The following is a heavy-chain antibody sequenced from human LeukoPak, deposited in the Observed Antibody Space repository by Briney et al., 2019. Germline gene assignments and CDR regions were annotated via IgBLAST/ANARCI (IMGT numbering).Heavy chain of an antibody. D-gene: IGHD5-24*01. CDR3: ARERDGYPEGFXY. CDR2: INPNSGGT. Sequence: VASVKVSCKTSEYTFIGYYMHWVRQAPGQGLEWMGRINPNSGGTNYAQKFQGRVTMTRDTSISTAYMELSRLRSDDTALYYCARERDGYPEGFXYWGQGAXVT. J-gene: IGHJ4*02. V-gene: IGHV1-2*06. CDR1: EYTFIGYY.